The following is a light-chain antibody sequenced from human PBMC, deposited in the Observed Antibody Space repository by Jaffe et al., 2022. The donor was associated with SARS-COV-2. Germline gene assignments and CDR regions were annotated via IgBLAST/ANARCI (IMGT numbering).Light chain of an antibody. CDR3: QQYGSTWT. Sequence: EIVLTQSPGTLSLSPGDRATLSCRASQSVSNTYLAWYQQKPGQAPRLLIYGASTRATGIPDRFSGSGSGTDFTLTISGLEPEDFAVYYCQQYGSTWTFGQGTKVEIK. CDR2: GAS. CDR1: QSVSNTY. V-gene: IGKV3-20*01. J-gene: IGKJ1*01.